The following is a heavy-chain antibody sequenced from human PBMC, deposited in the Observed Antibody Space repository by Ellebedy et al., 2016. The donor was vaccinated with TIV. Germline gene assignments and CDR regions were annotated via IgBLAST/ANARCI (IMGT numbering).Heavy chain of an antibody. J-gene: IGHJ6*02. D-gene: IGHD5-12*01. CDR1: AYTFTSYG. Sequence: AASVKVSCKASAYTFTSYGFSWVRQAPGQGLEWMGWISAYNGNTNYAQKLQGRVTLTTDTSTSTAYMDLRGLRSHDTAVYYRARDMWIAHLRTDYYEYGMDVWGQGTTVTVSS. V-gene: IGHV1-18*04. CDR2: ISAYNGNT. CDR3: ARDMWIAHLRTDYYEYGMDV.